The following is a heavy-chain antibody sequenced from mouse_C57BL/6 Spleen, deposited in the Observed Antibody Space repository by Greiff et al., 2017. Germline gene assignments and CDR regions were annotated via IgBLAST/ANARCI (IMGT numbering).Heavy chain of an antibody. J-gene: IGHJ2*01. V-gene: IGHV1-64*01. D-gene: IGHD4-1*01. CDR2: IHPNSGST. CDR3: ARNNWDETVFDY. Sequence: QVQLQQPGAELVKPGASVKLSCKASGYTFTSYWMHWVKQRPGQGLEWIGMIHPNSGSTNYNEKFKSKATLTVDKSSSTAYMQLSSLTSEDYAVYYCARNNWDETVFDYWGQGTTLTVSS. CDR1: GYTFTSYW.